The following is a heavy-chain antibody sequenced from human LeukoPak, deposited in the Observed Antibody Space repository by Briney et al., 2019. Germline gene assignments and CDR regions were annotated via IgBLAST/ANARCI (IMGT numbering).Heavy chain of an antibody. CDR3: AGGRKGIAAAGRGAFDI. Sequence: GASVKVSCKASGYTFTGYYMHWVRQAPGQGLEWMGWINPNSGGTNYAQKFQGRVTMTRDTSISTAYMELSRLRSDDTAVYYCAGGRKGIAAAGRGAFDIWGQGTMVTVSS. V-gene: IGHV1-2*02. CDR2: INPNSGGT. D-gene: IGHD6-13*01. CDR1: GYTFTGYY. J-gene: IGHJ3*02.